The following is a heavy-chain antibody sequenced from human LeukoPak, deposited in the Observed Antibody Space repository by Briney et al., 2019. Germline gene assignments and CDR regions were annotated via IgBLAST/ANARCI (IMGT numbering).Heavy chain of an antibody. V-gene: IGHV1-18*01. CDR1: GYTFTSYG. J-gene: IGHJ4*02. D-gene: IGHD3-3*01. CDR2: ISAYNGNT. CDR3: ARSRQNYDFWSGYFTIFDY. Sequence: ASVKVSCKASGYTFTSYGISWVRQAPGQGLEWMGWISAYNGNTNYAQELQGRVTMTTDTSTSTAYMELRSLRSDDTAVYYCARSRQNYDFWSGYFTIFDYWGQGTLVTVSS.